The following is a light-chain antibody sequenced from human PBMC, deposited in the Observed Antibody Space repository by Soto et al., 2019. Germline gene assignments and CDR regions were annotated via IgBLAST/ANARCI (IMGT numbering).Light chain of an antibody. Sequence: QSVLTQPPSASGTPGQRVTISCSGSSSNIGGNYVCWYQQVPGTAPKLLIYSSNQRPSGVPDRFSGSKSGTSASLAISGLRSEDEAYYFCCSYTASDLWVFGGGTKLTVL. CDR2: SSN. CDR3: CSYTASDLWV. CDR1: SSNIGGNY. J-gene: IGLJ3*02. V-gene: IGLV1-47*02.